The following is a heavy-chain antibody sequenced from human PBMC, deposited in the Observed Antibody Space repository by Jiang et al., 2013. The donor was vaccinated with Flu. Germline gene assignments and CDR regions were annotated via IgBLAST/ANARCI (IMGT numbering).Heavy chain of an antibody. CDR1: GGSISSSSYY. D-gene: IGHD6-13*01. V-gene: IGHV4-39*01. CDR3: ARYSSSWYKGRYFDY. Sequence: GLVKPSETLSLTCTVSGGSISSSSYYWGWIRQPPGKGLEWIGSIYYSGSTYYNPSLKSRVTISVDTSKNQFSLKLSSVTAADTAVYYCARYSSSWYKGRYFDYWGQGTLVTVSS. J-gene: IGHJ4*02. CDR2: IYYSGST.